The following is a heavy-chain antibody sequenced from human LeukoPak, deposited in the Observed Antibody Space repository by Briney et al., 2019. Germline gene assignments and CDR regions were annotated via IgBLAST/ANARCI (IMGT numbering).Heavy chain of an antibody. CDR3: ARADYVWGSYRANDY. Sequence: SETLSLTCAVSGYSISSGYYWGWIRQPPGKGLEWIGSIYHSGSTYYNPSLKSRVTISVDTSKNQFSLKLSSVTAADTAVYCCARADYVWGSYRANDYWGQGTLVTVSS. CDR2: IYHSGST. J-gene: IGHJ4*02. V-gene: IGHV4-38-2*01. D-gene: IGHD3-16*02. CDR1: GYSISSGYY.